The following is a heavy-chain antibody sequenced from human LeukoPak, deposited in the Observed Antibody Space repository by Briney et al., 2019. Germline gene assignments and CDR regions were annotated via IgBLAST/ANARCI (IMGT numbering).Heavy chain of an antibody. D-gene: IGHD2-2*01. V-gene: IGHV4-39*01. CDR2: IYYSGST. CDR3: ARRGVVVPAAIPYYYYMDV. J-gene: IGHJ6*03. Sequence: PSETLSLTCTVSGGSISSSSYYWGWIRQPPGKGLEWIGSIYYSGSTYYSPSLKSRVTISVDTSKNQFSLKLSSVTAADTAVYYCARRGVVVPAAIPYYYYMDVWGKGTTVTVFS. CDR1: GGSISSSSYY.